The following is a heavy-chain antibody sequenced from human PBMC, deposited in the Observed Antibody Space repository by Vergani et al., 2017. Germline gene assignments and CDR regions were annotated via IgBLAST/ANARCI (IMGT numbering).Heavy chain of an antibody. J-gene: IGHJ4*02. CDR3: ARDGGSGWFLFDY. Sequence: QVQLVESGGGVVQPGRSLRLSCAASGFTFSSYGMHWVRQAPGKGLEWVAVIWYDGSNKYYADSVKGRFTTSRDNSKNTLYLQMNSLRAEDTAVYYCARDGGSGWFLFDYWGQGTLVTVSS. CDR1: GFTFSSYG. D-gene: IGHD6-19*01. V-gene: IGHV3-33*01. CDR2: IWYDGSNK.